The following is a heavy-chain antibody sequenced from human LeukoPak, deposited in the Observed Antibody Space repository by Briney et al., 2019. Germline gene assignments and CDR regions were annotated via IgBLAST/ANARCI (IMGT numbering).Heavy chain of an antibody. CDR1: GFTVSSNA. CDR2: ISGSDGST. Sequence: GGSLRLSCAASGFTVSSNAMSWVRQAPGKGLEWVSAISGSDGSTYYADSVKGRFTISRDDSQNTLYLQMNSLSAEDTAVYYCAKVETSGGANCYALDYWGQGTLVTVSS. J-gene: IGHJ4*02. V-gene: IGHV3-23*01. CDR3: AKVETSGGANCYALDY. D-gene: IGHD2-2*01.